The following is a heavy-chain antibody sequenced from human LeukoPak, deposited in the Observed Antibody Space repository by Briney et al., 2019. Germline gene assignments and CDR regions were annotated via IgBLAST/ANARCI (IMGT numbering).Heavy chain of an antibody. CDR2: IIPIFGTA. V-gene: IGHV1-69*05. D-gene: IGHD3-22*01. J-gene: IGHJ3*02. CDR3: ARDFGVDDSSGYRAFDI. CDR1: GGTFSSYA. Sequence: SVKVSCKASGGTFSSYAISWVRQAPGQGLEWMGRIIPIFGTANYAQKFQGRVTITTDESTSTAYMELSSLRSEDTAEYYCARDFGVDDSSGYRAFDIWGQGTMVTVSS.